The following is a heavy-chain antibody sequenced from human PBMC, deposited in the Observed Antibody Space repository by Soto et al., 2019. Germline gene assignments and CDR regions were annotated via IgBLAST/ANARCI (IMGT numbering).Heavy chain of an antibody. Sequence: QLQLQESGPGLVKPSETLSLTCTVSGGSISSSSYYWGWIRQPPGKGLEWIGSIYYSGSTYYNPSLKSRVTISVDTSKNQFSLKLSSVTAADTAVYYCATPGYSSSYDYWGQGTLVTVSS. J-gene: IGHJ4*02. D-gene: IGHD6-13*01. CDR3: ATPGYSSSYDY. CDR1: GGSISSSSYY. V-gene: IGHV4-39*01. CDR2: IYYSGST.